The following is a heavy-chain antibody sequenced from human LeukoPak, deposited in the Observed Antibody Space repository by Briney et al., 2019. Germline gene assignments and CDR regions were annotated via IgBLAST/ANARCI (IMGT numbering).Heavy chain of an antibody. D-gene: IGHD3-22*01. CDR1: GGSISSGSYY. CDR3: ARVVSDYYDSSGYYSSFDY. CDR2: IYYSGST. V-gene: IGHV4-39*07. J-gene: IGHJ4*02. Sequence: SETLSLTCTVSGGSISSGSYYWGWIRQPPGKGLEWIGSIYYSGSTYYNPSLKSRVTISVDTSKNQFSLKLSSVTAADTAVYYCARVVSDYYDSSGYYSSFDYWGQGTLVTVSS.